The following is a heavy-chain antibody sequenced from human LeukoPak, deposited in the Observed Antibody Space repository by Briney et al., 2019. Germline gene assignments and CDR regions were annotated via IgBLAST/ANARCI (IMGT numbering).Heavy chain of an antibody. V-gene: IGHV4-31*03. J-gene: IGHJ3*02. Sequence: PSQTLSLTCTVSGGSISSGGYYWSWIRQHPGRGLEWIGYIYYSGSTYYNPSLKSRVTISVDTSKNQFSLKLSSVTAADAAVYYCASATYYYDSSAFDIWGQGTMVTVSS. CDR2: IYYSGST. CDR3: ASATYYYDSSAFDI. D-gene: IGHD3-22*01. CDR1: GGSISSGGYY.